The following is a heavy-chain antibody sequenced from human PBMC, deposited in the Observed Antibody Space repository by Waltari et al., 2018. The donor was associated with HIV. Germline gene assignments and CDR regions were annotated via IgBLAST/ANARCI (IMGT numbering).Heavy chain of an antibody. V-gene: IGHV4-34*01. CDR1: GASFLDYY. Sequence: QAQLQQWGTELLKPSGALSLTCAVYGASFLDYYWTWLRHSTATRPAWMGEVGPGGDVNVLPSLRRRLSLSTDASKNQFSLTLTSVAATDTAVYFCARGLQMTSYASGNWLWEQMLSRYFFDLWGQGTRV. CDR2: VGPGGDV. J-gene: IGHJ4*02. D-gene: IGHD1-26*01. CDR3: ARGLQMTSYASGNWLWEQMLSRYFFDL.